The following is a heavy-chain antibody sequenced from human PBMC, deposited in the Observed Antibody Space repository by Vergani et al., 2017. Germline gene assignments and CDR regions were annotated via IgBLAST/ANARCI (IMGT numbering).Heavy chain of an antibody. V-gene: IGHV3-66*01. CDR3: ARASRRDCSGGSCYLTFDP. J-gene: IGHJ5*02. CDR1: GFTVSSNY. Sequence: EVQLVESGGGLVQPGGSLRLSCAASGFTVSSNYMSWVRQAPGKGLEWVSVIYSGGSTYYADSVKGRFTISRDNSKNSLYLQMNSLRDEDTAVYYCARASRRDCSGGSCYLTFDPWGQGTLVTVSS. D-gene: IGHD2-15*01. CDR2: IYSGGST.